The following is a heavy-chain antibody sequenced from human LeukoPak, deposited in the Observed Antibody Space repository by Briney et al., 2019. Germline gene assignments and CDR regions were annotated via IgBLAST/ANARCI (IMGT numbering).Heavy chain of an antibody. J-gene: IGHJ4*02. CDR2: ISGSADNT. Sequence: GGSLRLSCAASGFTFSSYAMSWVRQAPGKGLEWVSAISGSADNTYYADSVKGRFTISRDNSKNTLYLQMNSLRAEDTAVYYCAKSTGTGDFDYWDQGTLVTVSS. CDR3: AKSTGTGDFDY. V-gene: IGHV3-23*01. D-gene: IGHD1-1*01. CDR1: GFTFSSYA.